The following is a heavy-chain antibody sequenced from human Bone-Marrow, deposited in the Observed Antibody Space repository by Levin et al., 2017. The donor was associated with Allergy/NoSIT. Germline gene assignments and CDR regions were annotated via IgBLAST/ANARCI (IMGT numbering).Heavy chain of an antibody. D-gene: IGHD2-15*01. Sequence: GESLKISCAASGFTVSSHYMSWVRQAPGKGLEWVSVIYSGGSTYYADSVKGRFTISRDNSKNTLYLQMNSLRAEDTAVYYCARDRGVVPYYYYYYGMDVWGQGTTVTVSS. CDR1: GFTVSSHY. V-gene: IGHV3-66*01. CDR3: ARDRGVVPYYYYYYGMDV. J-gene: IGHJ6*02. CDR2: IYSGGST.